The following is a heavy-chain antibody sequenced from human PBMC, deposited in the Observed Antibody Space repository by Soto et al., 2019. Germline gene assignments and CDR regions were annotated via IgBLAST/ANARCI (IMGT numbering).Heavy chain of an antibody. V-gene: IGHV3-66*01. Sequence: EVQLVESGGGLVQPGGSLRLSCAASGFTVSSNYMSWVRQAPGKGLEWVSVIYSGGSTYYADSVKGRFTISRDNSKNTLYLQMNSRRAEDTAVYYCARNYGDYSLDYWGQGTLVTVSS. D-gene: IGHD4-17*01. CDR3: ARNYGDYSLDY. CDR1: GFTVSSNY. CDR2: IYSGGST. J-gene: IGHJ4*02.